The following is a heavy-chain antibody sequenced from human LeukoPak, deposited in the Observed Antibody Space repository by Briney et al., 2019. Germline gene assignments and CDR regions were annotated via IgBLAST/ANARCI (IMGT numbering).Heavy chain of an antibody. V-gene: IGHV4-34*01. CDR3: ARGRSDYVWGSYRMYYFDY. J-gene: IGHJ4*02. D-gene: IGHD3-16*02. CDR1: GGSFSGYY. CDR2: INHSGST. Sequence: SETLSLTCAVSGGSFSGYYWSWIRQPPGKGLEWIGEINHSGSTNYNPSLKSRVTISVDTSKNQFSLKLSSVTAADTAVYYCARGRSDYVWGSYRMYYFDYWGQGTLVTVSS.